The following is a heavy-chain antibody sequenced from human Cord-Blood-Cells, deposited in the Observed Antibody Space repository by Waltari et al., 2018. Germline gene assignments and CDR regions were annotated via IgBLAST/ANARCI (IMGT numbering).Heavy chain of an antibody. J-gene: IGHJ5*02. CDR3: ARGRIVGATLDWFDP. V-gene: IGHV4-59*01. CDR1: GGSISSYY. Sequence: QVQLQESGPGLVKPSETLSLTCTVSGGSISSYYWSWIRHPPGKGLEWIGYIYYSGSTNYNPSLKSRVTISVDTSKNQFSLKLSSVIAADTAVYYCARGRIVGATLDWFDPWGQGTLVTVSS. D-gene: IGHD1-26*01. CDR2: IYYSGST.